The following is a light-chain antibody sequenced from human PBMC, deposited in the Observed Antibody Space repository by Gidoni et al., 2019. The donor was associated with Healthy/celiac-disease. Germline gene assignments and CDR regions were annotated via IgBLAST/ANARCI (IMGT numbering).Light chain of an antibody. CDR3: QQSYSTPRIT. J-gene: IGKJ5*01. V-gene: IGKV1-39*01. CDR2: AAS. Sequence: IQMTQSPSSLSASVGDRVTITCRASQSISSYLNWYQQNPGKAPKLLIYAASSLQSGVPSRFSGSGSGTDFTLTISSLQPEDVATYYCQQSYSTPRITFGQGTRLEIK. CDR1: QSISSY.